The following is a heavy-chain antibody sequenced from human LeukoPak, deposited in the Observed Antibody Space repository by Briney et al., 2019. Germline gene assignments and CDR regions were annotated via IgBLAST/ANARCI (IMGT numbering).Heavy chain of an antibody. Sequence: GGSLRLSCAASGFTFSSYSMNWVRQAPGKGLEWVSSISSSSSYIYYADSVKGRFTISRGNAKNSLYLQMNSLRAEDTAVYYCARVYSTIFGVVRNWFDPWGQGTLVTVSS. CDR1: GFTFSSYS. D-gene: IGHD3-3*01. CDR3: ARVYSTIFGVVRNWFDP. CDR2: ISSSSSYI. J-gene: IGHJ5*02. V-gene: IGHV3-21*01.